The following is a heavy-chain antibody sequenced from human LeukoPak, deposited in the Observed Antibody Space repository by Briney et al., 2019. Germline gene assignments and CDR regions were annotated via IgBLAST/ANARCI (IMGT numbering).Heavy chain of an antibody. J-gene: IGHJ5*02. D-gene: IGHD3-3*01. CDR3: AKEGVVDVKTHGWFDP. Sequence: GGSLRLSCAASGFTFSSYGMHWVRQAPGKGLEWVAFIRYDGSNKYYADSVKGRFTISRDNSKNTLYLQMNSLRAEDTAVYYCAKEGVVDVKTHGWFDPWGQGTLVTVSS. V-gene: IGHV3-30*02. CDR1: GFTFSSYG. CDR2: IRYDGSNK.